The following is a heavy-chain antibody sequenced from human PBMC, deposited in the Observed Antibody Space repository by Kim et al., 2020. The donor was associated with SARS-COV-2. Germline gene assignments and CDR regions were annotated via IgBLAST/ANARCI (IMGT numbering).Heavy chain of an antibody. V-gene: IGHV3-53*01. CDR3: ARVHYYDSSGYYFSSWFDP. CDR1: GFTVSSNY. Sequence: GGSLRLSCAASGFTVSSNYMSWVRQAPGKGLEWVSVIYSGGSTYYADSVKGRFTISRDNSKNTLYLQMNSLRAEDTAVHYCARVHYYDSSGYYFSSWFDPWGQGTLVTVSS. J-gene: IGHJ5*02. D-gene: IGHD3-22*01. CDR2: IYSGGST.